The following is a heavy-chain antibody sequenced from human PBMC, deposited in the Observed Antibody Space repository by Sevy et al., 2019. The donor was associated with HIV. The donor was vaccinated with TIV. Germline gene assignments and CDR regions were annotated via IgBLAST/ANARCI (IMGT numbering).Heavy chain of an antibody. Sequence: GGSLRLSCAVSGLTLRNYGMHWVRQAPGKGLEWVAVISYDGRSKYYGDSVKGRFTISRDNSKNTLYLQMNILTTEDTAVYYRAKDFTGFYGMDVWGQGTTVTVSS. CDR2: ISYDGRSK. CDR1: GLTLRNYG. J-gene: IGHJ6*02. D-gene: IGHD3-9*01. V-gene: IGHV3-30*18. CDR3: AKDFTGFYGMDV.